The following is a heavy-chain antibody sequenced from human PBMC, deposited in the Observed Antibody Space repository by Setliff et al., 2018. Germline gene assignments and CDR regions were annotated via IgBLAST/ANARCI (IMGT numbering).Heavy chain of an antibody. D-gene: IGHD3-22*01. J-gene: IGHJ4*02. CDR1: GDSISSNSHY. V-gene: IGHV4-61*05. Sequence: PSETLSLTCIVSGDSISSNSHYWGWIRQPPGKGLEWIGQIHTSGSTNYSPSLKSRVTISIDTTKNQFSLKLSSVTAADTAVYYCARGSYYDSSGYSPDFFDYWGQGTLVTVSS. CDR2: IHTSGST. CDR3: ARGSYYDSSGYSPDFFDY.